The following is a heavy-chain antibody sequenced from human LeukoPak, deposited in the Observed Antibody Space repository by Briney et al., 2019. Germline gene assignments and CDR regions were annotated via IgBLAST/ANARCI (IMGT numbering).Heavy chain of an antibody. CDR1: GDSVSSNSAA. D-gene: IGHD6-19*01. Sequence: SQTLSLTCAISGDSVSSNSAAWNWLRQSPSRGLEWLGRTYYRSNWYNDYAVSVKSQITIYPDTSKNQFSLQLSSVTPEDTAVYYCARDPTSGWFGYFDYWGQGTLVTVSS. J-gene: IGHJ4*02. V-gene: IGHV6-1*01. CDR2: TYYRSNWYN. CDR3: ARDPTSGWFGYFDY.